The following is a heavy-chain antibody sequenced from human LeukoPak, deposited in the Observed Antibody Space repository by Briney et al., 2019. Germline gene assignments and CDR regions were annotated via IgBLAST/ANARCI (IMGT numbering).Heavy chain of an antibody. J-gene: IGHJ6*03. Sequence: SETLSLTCAVYGGSFSGYYWSWIRQPPGKGLEWIGEINHSGSTNYNPSLKSRVTISVDTSKNQFSLKLSSVTAADTAVYYCARQGGCDSGAYYYYYYMDVWGKGTTVTISS. CDR3: ARQGGCDSGAYYYYYYMDV. CDR1: GGSFSGYY. CDR2: INHSGST. D-gene: IGHD5-12*01. V-gene: IGHV4-34*01.